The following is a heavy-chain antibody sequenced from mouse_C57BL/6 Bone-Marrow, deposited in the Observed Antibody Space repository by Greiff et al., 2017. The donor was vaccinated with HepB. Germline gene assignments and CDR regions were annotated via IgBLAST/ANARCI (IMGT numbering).Heavy chain of an antibody. V-gene: IGHV5-2*03. D-gene: IGHD2-4*01. CDR3: ARHYDPLYWYFDV. Sequence: EVKVEESGGGLVQPGESLKLSCESNEYEFPSHDMSWVRKTPEKRLELVAAINSDGGSTYYPDTMERRFIISRDNTKKTLYLQMSSLRSEDTALYYCARHYDPLYWYFDVWGTGTTVTVSS. CDR2: INSDGGST. J-gene: IGHJ1*02. CDR1: EYEFPSHD.